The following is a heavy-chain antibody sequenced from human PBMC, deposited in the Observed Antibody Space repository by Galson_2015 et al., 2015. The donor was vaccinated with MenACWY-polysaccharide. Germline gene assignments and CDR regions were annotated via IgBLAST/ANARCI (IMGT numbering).Heavy chain of an antibody. Sequence: SLRISCAPSGFMFSDSWMHWVGQAPGEGLMWVSRINSAGSAAHYADSVRGRFTISRDNAKNTLYLEMNSLSAEDTAVYYCANPISVGKQDYCVQGTLVTVSS. CDR1: GFMFSDSW. CDR3: ANPISVGKQDY. CDR2: INSAGSAA. V-gene: IGHV3-74*01. J-gene: IGHJ4*02. D-gene: IGHD4-23*01.